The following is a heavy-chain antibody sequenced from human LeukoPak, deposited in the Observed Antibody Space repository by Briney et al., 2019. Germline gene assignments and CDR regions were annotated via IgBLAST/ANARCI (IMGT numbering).Heavy chain of an antibody. D-gene: IGHD3-10*01. CDR2: INPNSGGT. Sequence: GASVKVSCKASGYTFTGYYMHWVRQAPGQGLEWMGWINPNSGGTNYAQKFQRRVTMTRDTSISTAYMELSRLRSDDTAVYYCARDPGYYGSGSYYTFDYWGQGTLVTVSS. CDR3: ARDPGYYGSGSYYTFDY. CDR1: GYTFTGYY. J-gene: IGHJ4*02. V-gene: IGHV1-2*02.